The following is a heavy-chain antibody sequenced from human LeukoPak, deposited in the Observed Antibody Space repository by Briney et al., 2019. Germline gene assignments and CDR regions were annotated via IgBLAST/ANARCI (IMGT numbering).Heavy chain of an antibody. CDR2: ISAYNGNT. J-gene: IGHJ4*02. CDR3: ARRTGHSYFDY. Sequence: ASVKVSCKASGYTFTGYYMHWVRQAPGQGLEWMGWISAYNGNTNYAQKLQGRVTMTTDTSTSTAYMELRSLRSDDTAVYYCARRTGHSYFDYWGQGALVTVSS. V-gene: IGHV1-18*04. D-gene: IGHD1-14*01. CDR1: GYTFTGYY.